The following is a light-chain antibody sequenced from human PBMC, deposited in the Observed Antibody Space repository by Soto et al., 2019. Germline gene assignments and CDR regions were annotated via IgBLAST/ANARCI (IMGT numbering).Light chain of an antibody. J-gene: IGKJ4*01. CDR1: QSVVHR. V-gene: IGKV1-5*03. CDR2: EAS. Sequence: DIQMTQSPSTLSTSVGDRVTVTCRASQSVVHRVAWYQQKPGKAPKLLIYEASSLESGVPSRFSGSGFGTEFTLTISRLQPDDFATYYCQQYNTYPALTFGGGTKVEIK. CDR3: QQYNTYPALT.